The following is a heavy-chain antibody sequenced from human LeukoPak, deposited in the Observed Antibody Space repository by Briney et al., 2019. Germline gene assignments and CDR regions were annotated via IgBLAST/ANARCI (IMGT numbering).Heavy chain of an antibody. CDR3: ARGLDYRSQDYYFDY. V-gene: IGHV1-69*13. Sequence: SVKVSCKASGGTFSSYAISWVRQAPGQGLEWMGGIIPIFGTANYAQKFQGRVTITADESTSTAYMELSSLRSEDTAVYYCARGLDYRSQDYYFDYWGQGTLVAVSS. CDR2: IIPIFGTA. J-gene: IGHJ4*02. D-gene: IGHD4-11*01. CDR1: GGTFSSYA.